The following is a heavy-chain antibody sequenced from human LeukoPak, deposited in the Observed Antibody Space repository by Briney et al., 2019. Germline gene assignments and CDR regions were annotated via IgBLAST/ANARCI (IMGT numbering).Heavy chain of an antibody. CDR3: ASQSFWSGYYTDFGAFDI. CDR2: IYYSGST. V-gene: IGHV4-39*01. CDR1: GGSISSSSYC. Sequence: SETLSLTCTVSGGSISSSSYCWGWIRQPPGKGLEWIGSIYYSGSTYYNPSLKSRVTISVDTSKNQFSLKLSSVTAADTAVYYCASQSFWSGYYTDFGAFDIWGQGTMVTVSS. D-gene: IGHD3-3*01. J-gene: IGHJ3*02.